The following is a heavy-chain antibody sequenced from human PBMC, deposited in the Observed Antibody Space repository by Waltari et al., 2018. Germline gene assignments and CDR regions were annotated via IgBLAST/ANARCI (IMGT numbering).Heavy chain of an antibody. J-gene: IGHJ4*02. D-gene: IGHD3-10*01. CDR3: ARERLSTYYYGSGSYYYFDY. V-gene: IGHV1-69*08. CDR1: GGTFSSYT. CDR2: IIPILGIA. Sequence: QVQLVQSGAEVKKPGSSVKVSCKASGGTFSSYTISWVRQAPGQGLEWMGRIIPILGIANYAQKFQGRVTITADKSTSTAYMELSSLRSEDTAVYYCARERLSTYYYGSGSYYYFDYWGQGTLVTVSS.